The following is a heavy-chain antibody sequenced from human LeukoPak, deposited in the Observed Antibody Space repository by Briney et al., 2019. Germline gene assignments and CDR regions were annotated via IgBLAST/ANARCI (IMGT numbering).Heavy chain of an antibody. D-gene: IGHD4-17*01. V-gene: IGHV3-21*01. CDR1: GFTFSSYS. Sequence: GGSLRLSCAASGFTFSSYSMNWVRQAPGKGLEWVSSISSSSSYIYYADSVKGRFTISRDNAKNSLYLQMNSLRAEDTAVYYCARGIPRAGDYGAYWGQGTLVTVSS. CDR2: ISSSSSYI. J-gene: IGHJ4*02. CDR3: ARGIPRAGDYGAY.